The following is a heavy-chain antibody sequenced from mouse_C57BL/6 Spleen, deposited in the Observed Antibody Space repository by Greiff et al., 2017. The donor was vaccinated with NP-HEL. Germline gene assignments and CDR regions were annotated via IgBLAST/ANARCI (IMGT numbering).Heavy chain of an antibody. J-gene: IGHJ1*03. CDR3: ARSYGPFDV. CDR2: IYPSDSET. CDR1: GYTFTSYW. V-gene: IGHV1-61*01. D-gene: IGHD1-1*01. Sequence: QVQLQQPGAELVRPGSSVKLSCKASGYTFTSYWMDWVKQRPGQGLEWIGNIYPSDSETHYNQKFKDKATLTVDKSSSTAYMQLSSLTSEDSAVYYWARSYGPFDVWGTGTTVTVSS.